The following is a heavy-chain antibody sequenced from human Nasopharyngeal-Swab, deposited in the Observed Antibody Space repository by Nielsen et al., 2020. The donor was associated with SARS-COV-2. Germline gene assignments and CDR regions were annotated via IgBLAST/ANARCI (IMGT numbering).Heavy chain of an antibody. J-gene: IGHJ6*03. V-gene: IGHV3-23*01. D-gene: IGHD2-2*03. CDR2: ISGSGGST. CDR3: AKGTKNGGWIGYYYYMDV. Sequence: WIRQPPGKGLEWVSAISGSGGSTYYADSVKGWFTISRDNSKNTLYLQMNSLRAEDTAVYYCAKGTKNGGWIGYYYYMDVWGKGTTVTVSS.